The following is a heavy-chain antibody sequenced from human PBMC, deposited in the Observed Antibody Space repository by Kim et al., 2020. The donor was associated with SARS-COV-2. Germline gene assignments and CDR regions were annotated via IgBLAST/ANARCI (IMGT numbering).Heavy chain of an antibody. J-gene: IGHJ4*02. D-gene: IGHD2-2*01. CDR1: GYSFTSYW. CDR2: IDPSYSYT. V-gene: IGHV5-10-1*01. CDR3: ARHVVRCSSTSCYYYFDY. Sequence: GESLKISCKGSGYSFTSYWISWVRQMPGKGLEWMGRIDPSYSYTNYSPSFQGHVTISADKSISTAYLQWSSLKASDTAMYYCARHVVRCSSTSCYYYFDYWGQGTLVTVSS.